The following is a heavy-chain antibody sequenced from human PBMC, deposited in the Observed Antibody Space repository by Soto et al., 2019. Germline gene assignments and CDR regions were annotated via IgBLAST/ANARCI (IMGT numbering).Heavy chain of an antibody. Sequence: ASVKVSCKASGYTFTGYYMHWVRQAPGQGLEWMGWINPNSGGTNYAQKFQGRVTMTRDTSISTAYMELSRLRCDDTAVYYCARDGSLWFGESPPPFDPWGQGTLVTVSS. V-gene: IGHV1-2*02. CDR1: GYTFTGYY. J-gene: IGHJ5*02. CDR2: INPNSGGT. CDR3: ARDGSLWFGESPPPFDP. D-gene: IGHD3-10*01.